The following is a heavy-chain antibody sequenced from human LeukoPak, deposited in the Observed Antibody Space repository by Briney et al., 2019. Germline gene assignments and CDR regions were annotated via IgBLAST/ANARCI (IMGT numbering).Heavy chain of an antibody. Sequence: PSETLSLTCAVSGGSISSNSYYWGWIRQPPGKGLEWIGSIYYSGSTYYNPSLKSRVTISVDTSKNQFSLKLSSVTAADTAVYYCARHNNGSYYYYYYYMDVWGKGTTVTISS. CDR1: GGSISSNSYY. J-gene: IGHJ6*03. CDR3: ARHNNGSYYYYYYYMDV. CDR2: IYYSGST. V-gene: IGHV4-39*01. D-gene: IGHD1-26*01.